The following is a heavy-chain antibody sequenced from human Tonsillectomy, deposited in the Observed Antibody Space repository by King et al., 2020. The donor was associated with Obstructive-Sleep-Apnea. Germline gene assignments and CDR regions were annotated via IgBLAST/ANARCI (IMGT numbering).Heavy chain of an antibody. J-gene: IGHJ5*02. Sequence: VQLVQSGAEVQKPGASVKISCQASGYTFTSFDVNWVRQAPGQGLEWMGWMNPSNGNTGYAQKFQGRFTMARDTSISTAYMELSSLRSEDTAVYYFARGLQYSSSWVGDGDHWGQGTLVTVSS. CDR2: MNPSNGNT. V-gene: IGHV1-8*01. CDR1: GYTFTSFD. CDR3: ARGLQYSSSWVGDGDH. D-gene: IGHD6-13*01.